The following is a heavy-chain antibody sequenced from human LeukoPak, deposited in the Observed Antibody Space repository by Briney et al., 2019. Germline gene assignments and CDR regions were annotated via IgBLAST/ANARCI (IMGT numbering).Heavy chain of an antibody. CDR3: ARLNGGN. D-gene: IGHD4-23*01. Sequence: PSETLSLTCTVSDDSISTYYWSWIRQPPGKGLEWIGYIDYSGSTAYNSSLNGRVAVSLDASKNQFSLKLRSVTAADTAVYYCARLNGGNWGPGILVTVSS. J-gene: IGHJ4*02. V-gene: IGHV4-59*08. CDR1: DDSISTYY. CDR2: IDYSGST.